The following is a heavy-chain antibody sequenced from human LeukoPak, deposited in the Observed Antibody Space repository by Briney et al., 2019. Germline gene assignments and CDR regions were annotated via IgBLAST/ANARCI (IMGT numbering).Heavy chain of an antibody. CDR2: INHSGST. Sequence: SETLSLTCAVYGGSFSGYYWSWLRQPPGKGLEWIGEINHSGSTNYNPSLTIRVTISVDTSKNQFSLKLSSVTAADTAVYYCARRITIFGVVISWGQGTLVTVSS. V-gene: IGHV4-34*01. CDR1: GGSFSGYY. CDR3: ARRITIFGVVIS. J-gene: IGHJ5*02. D-gene: IGHD3-3*01.